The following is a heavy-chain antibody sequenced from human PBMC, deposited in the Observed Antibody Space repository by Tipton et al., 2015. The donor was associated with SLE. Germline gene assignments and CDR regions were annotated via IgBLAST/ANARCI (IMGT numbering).Heavy chain of an antibody. D-gene: IGHD6-19*01. J-gene: IGHJ4*02. CDR1: GFTFSSYW. V-gene: IGHV3-74*01. Sequence: GSLRLSCAASGFTFSSYWMHWVRQAPGKGLVWVSRINSDGSSTSYADSVKGRFTISRDNAKNTLYLQMNGLRAEDTAVYYCARDWRGYSSGWLEDYWGQGTLVTVSS. CDR2: INSDGSST. CDR3: ARDWRGYSSGWLEDY.